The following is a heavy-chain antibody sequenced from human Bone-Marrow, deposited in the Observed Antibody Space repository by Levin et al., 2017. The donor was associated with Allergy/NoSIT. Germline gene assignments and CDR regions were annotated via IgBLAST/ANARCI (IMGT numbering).Heavy chain of an antibody. Sequence: GGSLRLSCATSGFLVAYTYMTWVRQAPGKGLEFVSVIYSNGSTYYADPVKGRFTISRDNAKNTLFLQMNSLRAEDTAVYYCATAGWYYREGSGYRYWGQGTLVTVSS. CDR2: IYSNGST. CDR1: GFLVAYTY. D-gene: IGHD3-10*01. J-gene: IGHJ4*02. V-gene: IGHV3-53*01. CDR3: ATAGWYYREGSGYRY.